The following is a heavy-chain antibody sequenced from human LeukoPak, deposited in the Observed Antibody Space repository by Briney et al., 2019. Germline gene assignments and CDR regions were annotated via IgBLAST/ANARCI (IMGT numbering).Heavy chain of an antibody. V-gene: IGHV3-23*01. CDR1: GLTFSSYV. CDR2: ISGSGGST. Sequence: PGGSLRLSCAVSGLTFSSYVMSWVRQAPGKGLEWVSCISGSGGSTYYADSVKGRFTISRDNSKTTLYLQMNSLRAEDMAVYYCAKDRSPYSSSLYFDYWGQGTLVTVSS. D-gene: IGHD6-13*01. J-gene: IGHJ4*02. CDR3: AKDRSPYSSSLYFDY.